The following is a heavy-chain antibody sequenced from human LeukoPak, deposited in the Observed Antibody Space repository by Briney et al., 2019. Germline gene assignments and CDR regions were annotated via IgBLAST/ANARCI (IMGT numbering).Heavy chain of an antibody. CDR1: GFTFSIYA. Sequence: SGGSLRLSCAASGFTFSIYAMYWVRQAPGKGLEWVAFIRYDGSNKYYADSVKGRFTISRDNSKNTLYLQMNSLRAEDMAVYYCAKAPYSGSYYCPDYWGQGTLVTVSS. CDR3: AKAPYSGSYYCPDY. D-gene: IGHD1-26*01. J-gene: IGHJ4*02. CDR2: IRYDGSNK. V-gene: IGHV3-30*02.